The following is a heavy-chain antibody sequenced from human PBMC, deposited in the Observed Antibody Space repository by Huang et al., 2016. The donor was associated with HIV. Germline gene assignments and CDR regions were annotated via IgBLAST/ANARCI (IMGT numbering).Heavy chain of an antibody. Sequence: QVHLVQSGPEVKKPGASVKVSCKASGYTFTSFGISWVRQAPGQGLAWMGRISAHKGDTNDAQKFRVRVTMTTDTSTRTAHMELRSLRSDDSAVYYCVVDDTSGYFSSDYWGQGTLVTVSS. D-gene: IGHD3-22*01. CDR2: ISAHKGDT. CDR3: VVDDTSGYFSSDY. V-gene: IGHV1-18*04. J-gene: IGHJ4*02. CDR1: GYTFTSFG.